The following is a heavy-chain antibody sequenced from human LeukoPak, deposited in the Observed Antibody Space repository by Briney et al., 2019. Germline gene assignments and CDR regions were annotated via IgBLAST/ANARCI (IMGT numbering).Heavy chain of an antibody. CDR2: ISGSGGST. D-gene: IGHD3-22*01. CDR1: GFTFSSYG. J-gene: IGHJ3*02. CDR3: AKSMALSYYYDSSGYYFVAFDI. V-gene: IGHV3-23*01. Sequence: GGPLRLSCAASGFTFSSYGMHWVRQAPGKGLEWVSAISGSGGSTYYADSVKGRFTISRDNSKNTLYLQMNSLRAEDTAVYYCAKSMALSYYYDSSGYYFVAFDIWGQGTMVTVSS.